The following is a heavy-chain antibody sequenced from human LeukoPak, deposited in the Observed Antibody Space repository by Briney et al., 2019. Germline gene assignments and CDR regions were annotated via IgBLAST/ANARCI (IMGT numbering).Heavy chain of an antibody. D-gene: IGHD3-10*01. Sequence: PGGSLRLSCAASGFTFSSYSMNWVRQAPGKGLEWVSYISSSSSTIYYADSVKGRFTISRDNSKNTLYLQMNSLRAEDTAVYYCARDRGRESPGEDYWGQGTLVTVSS. CDR1: GFTFSSYS. CDR3: ARDRGRESPGEDY. CDR2: ISSSSSTI. V-gene: IGHV3-48*01. J-gene: IGHJ4*02.